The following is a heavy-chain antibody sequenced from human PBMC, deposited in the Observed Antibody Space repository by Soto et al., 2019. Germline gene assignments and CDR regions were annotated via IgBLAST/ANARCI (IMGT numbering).Heavy chain of an antibody. Sequence: SETLSLTCTVSGGSISSGGYYWSWIRQHPGKGLEWIGYIYYSGSTYYNPSLKSQITISVDTSKNQFSLKLSSVTAADTAVYYCARGDYYDSSGYYTFDYWGQGTLVTVYS. V-gene: IGHV4-31*01. CDR3: ARGDYYDSSGYYTFDY. D-gene: IGHD3-22*01. CDR2: IYYSGST. J-gene: IGHJ4*02. CDR1: GGSISSGGYY.